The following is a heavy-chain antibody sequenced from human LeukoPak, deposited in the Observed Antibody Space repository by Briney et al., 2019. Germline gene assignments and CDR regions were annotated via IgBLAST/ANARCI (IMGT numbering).Heavy chain of an antibody. CDR2: ISAYNGKT. J-gene: IGHJ4*02. Sequence: ASVKVSCKASGYTFTTYGISWVRQAPAQGLEWMGWISAYNGKTNYAQKFQGRVTMATETSTTTAYMELASLRSDDTAVYYCAGSPFYRDSSGFVDYWGQGTLVTVSS. V-gene: IGHV1-18*01. CDR3: AGSPFYRDSSGFVDY. CDR1: GYTFTTYG. D-gene: IGHD3-22*01.